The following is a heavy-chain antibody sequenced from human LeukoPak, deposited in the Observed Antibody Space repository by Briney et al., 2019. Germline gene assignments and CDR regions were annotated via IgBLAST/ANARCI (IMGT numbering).Heavy chain of an antibody. D-gene: IGHD3-22*01. J-gene: IGHJ4*02. V-gene: IGHV3-74*01. Sequence: QPGGSLRLSCAASGFTFSGYAMSWVRQAPGKGLVWVSRIKTDGSTTSYADSVKGRFTISRDNAKNTLYLQMNSLRAEDTAVYYCARDFKRANYDYSGYVVDYWGQGTLVTVSS. CDR1: GFTFSGYA. CDR3: ARDFKRANYDYSGYVVDY. CDR2: IKTDGSTT.